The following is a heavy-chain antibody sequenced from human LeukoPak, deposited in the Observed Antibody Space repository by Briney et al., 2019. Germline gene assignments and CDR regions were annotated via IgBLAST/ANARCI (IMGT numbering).Heavy chain of an antibody. CDR1: GFIVSSTY. CDR3: AALARDY. D-gene: IGHD3-3*02. V-gene: IGHV3-53*01. CDR2: IHNDGST. Sequence: GGSLRLSCAVSGFIVSSTYMTCVRQAPGKGLEWVSVIHNDGSTYHADSVKGRFTISRDNSKNTLYLQMNSLIVEDTAAYYCAALARDYWGQGTLVTVSS. J-gene: IGHJ4*02.